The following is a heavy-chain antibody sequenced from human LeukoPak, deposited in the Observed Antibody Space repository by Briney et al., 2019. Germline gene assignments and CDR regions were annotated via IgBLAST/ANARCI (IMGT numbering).Heavy chain of an antibody. J-gene: IGHJ4*02. CDR2: ISWDGTT. D-gene: IGHD3-22*01. V-gene: IGHV3-43*01. Sequence: PGGSLRLSCVASGFTFEDYTMHWVRQAPGKTLEWVSLISWDGTTYYTDSVKGRFTISRDNSKNSLYLQMDTLRSEDTAFYYCVKDLSYESCGHVLEYWGQGTLVTVSS. CDR3: VKDLSYESCGHVLEY. CDR1: GFTFEDYT.